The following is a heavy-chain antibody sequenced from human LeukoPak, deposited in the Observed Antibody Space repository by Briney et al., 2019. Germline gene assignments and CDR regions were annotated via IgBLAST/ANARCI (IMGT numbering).Heavy chain of an antibody. J-gene: IGHJ3*02. CDR2: INHSGTT. CDR1: GGSFGTYY. V-gene: IGHV4-34*01. Sequence: PSETLSLTCAVYGGSFGTYYWSWIRQPPGKGLEWIGEINHSGTTNYNPSLKSRVTISVDTSKNQFSLKLSSVTAADTAAYYCASVLRFIWGQGTMVTVSS. D-gene: IGHD3-3*01. CDR3: ASVLRFI.